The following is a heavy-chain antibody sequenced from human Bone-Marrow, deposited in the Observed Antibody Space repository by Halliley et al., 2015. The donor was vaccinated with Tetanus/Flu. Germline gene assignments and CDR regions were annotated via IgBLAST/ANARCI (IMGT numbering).Heavy chain of an antibody. CDR3: ARGMGYFQYFALDV. D-gene: IGHD5-18*01. CDR2: ASYDGLIK. CDR1: GFNFRSFA. Sequence: SLRLSCEGSGFNFRSFAMHWVRQAPGKGLEWVAVASYDGLIKDHIDPVRGRFFISRDNAKNMVYLEMNRLKVEDTAVYFCARGMGYFQYFALDVWGQGTSVTVSS. J-gene: IGHJ6*02. V-gene: IGHV3-30*03.